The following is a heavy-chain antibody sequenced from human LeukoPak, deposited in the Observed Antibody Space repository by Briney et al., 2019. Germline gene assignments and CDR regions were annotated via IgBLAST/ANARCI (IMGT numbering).Heavy chain of an antibody. CDR3: ATDSSGYYYPEYFQH. J-gene: IGHJ1*01. CDR2: IIPIFGTA. D-gene: IGHD3-22*01. V-gene: IGHV1-69*13. Sequence: SVKVSCKASGYTFASYAISWVRQAPGQGLEWMGGIIPIFGTASYAQKFQGRVTITADESTSTAYMELSSLRSEDTAVYYCATDSSGYYYPEYFQHWGQGTLVTVSS. CDR1: GYTFASYA.